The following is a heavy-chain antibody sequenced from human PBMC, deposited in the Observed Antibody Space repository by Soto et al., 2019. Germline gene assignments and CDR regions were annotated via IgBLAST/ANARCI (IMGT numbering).Heavy chain of an antibody. D-gene: IGHD2-15*01. V-gene: IGHV1-18*01. CDR2: ISTKTGNT. J-gene: IGHJ2*01. Sequence: QVRLVQSGAEVKKPGASVKVSCKASGYTFTNCGITWVRQAPGQGLEWMYWISTKTGNTNYAQKLQGRVTMTTDTSTLTAYLDLMSLTSDDTAVYYCAGGAVGYSNGYFDLWGRGTLVTVSS. CDR3: AGGAVGYSNGYFDL. CDR1: GYTFTNCG.